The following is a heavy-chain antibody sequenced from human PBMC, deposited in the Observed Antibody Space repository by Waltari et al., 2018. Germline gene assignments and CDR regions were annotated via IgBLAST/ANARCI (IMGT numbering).Heavy chain of an antibody. D-gene: IGHD1-26*01. CDR2: ISWRSGSI. Sequence: EVQLVESGGCLVQPGRSLRLSYAASGFTFEDCAMHWVRQAPGKGWEWVSGISWRSGSIGYAVSVKGRFTSSRDNARIALYLQMNSLRAEDTALYYCAKDIGSSNDYWGQGTLVTVSS. J-gene: IGHJ4*02. CDR3: AKDIGSSNDY. V-gene: IGHV3-9*01. CDR1: GFTFEDCA.